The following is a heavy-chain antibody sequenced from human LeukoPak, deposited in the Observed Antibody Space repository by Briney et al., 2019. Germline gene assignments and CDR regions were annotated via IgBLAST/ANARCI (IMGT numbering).Heavy chain of an antibody. D-gene: IGHD3-3*01. CDR3: ARVSPRSGYYY. CDR2: ISAYNGNT. V-gene: IGHV1-18*04. CDR1: GYTFTSYY. J-gene: IGHJ4*02. Sequence: ASVKVSCKASGYTFTSYYMHWVRQAPGQGLEWMGWISAYNGNTNYAQKLQGRVAMTTDTSTSTAYMELRSLRSDGTAVYYCARVSPRSGYYYWGQGTLVTVSS.